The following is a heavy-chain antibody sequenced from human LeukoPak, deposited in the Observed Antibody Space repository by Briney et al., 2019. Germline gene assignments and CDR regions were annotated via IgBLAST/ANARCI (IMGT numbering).Heavy chain of an antibody. CDR3: ARKGCTGDCYRFDP. Sequence: GASVKVSCKASGYTFNTYAMSRVRQAPGQRPEWMGWINTDNGNTKYAQKFQGRVTMTTDTSTSTAYMELSSLRSDDTAVYYCARKGCTGDCYRFDPWGQGTLVTVSS. V-gene: IGHV1-18*01. CDR2: INTDNGNT. J-gene: IGHJ5*02. CDR1: GYTFNTYA. D-gene: IGHD2-21*02.